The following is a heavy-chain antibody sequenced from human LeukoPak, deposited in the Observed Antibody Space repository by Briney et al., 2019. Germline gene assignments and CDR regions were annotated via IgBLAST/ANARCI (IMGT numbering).Heavy chain of an antibody. D-gene: IGHD3-9*01. CDR2: VTHSSTYI. CDR1: GFIFTTYT. V-gene: IGHV3-21*01. CDR3: ARGNDILTA. J-gene: IGHJ4*02. Sequence: GGSLRLSCAASGFIFTTYTMNWVRQAPGKGLEWVSSVTHSSTYIFYAGSVKGRFTISRDNAKNSVYLQMNSLRAEDTAVYDCARGNDILTAWGQGTLVTVSS.